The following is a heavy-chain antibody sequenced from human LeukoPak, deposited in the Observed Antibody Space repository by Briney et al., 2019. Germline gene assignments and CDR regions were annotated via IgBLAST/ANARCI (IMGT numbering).Heavy chain of an antibody. CDR3: AKDSYSYGTIDY. CDR2: ISYDGSNK. D-gene: IGHD5-18*01. CDR1: GFTFSSYA. Sequence: PGGSLRLSCAASGFTFSSYAMSWVRQAPGKGLEWVAVISYDGSNKYYADSVKGRFTISRDNSKNTLYLQMNSLRAEDTAVYYCAKDSYSYGTIDYWGQGTLVTVSS. J-gene: IGHJ4*02. V-gene: IGHV3-30*18.